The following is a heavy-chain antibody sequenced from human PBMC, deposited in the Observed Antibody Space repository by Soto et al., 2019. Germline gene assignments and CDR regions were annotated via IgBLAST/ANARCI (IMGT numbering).Heavy chain of an antibody. CDR3: VDFLEGGLDP. CDR2: IYPDGRV. CDR1: GFTVSYKF. J-gene: IGHJ5*02. V-gene: IGHV3-66*01. D-gene: IGHD3-3*01. Sequence: GGSLRLSCTASGFTVSYKFMNWVRQAPGKGLEWVSIIYPDGRVFYADSVKGRFTISRDNSKNTLYLQMDSLRAEDTAVYYCVDFLEGGLDPGGEGTLVTFPS.